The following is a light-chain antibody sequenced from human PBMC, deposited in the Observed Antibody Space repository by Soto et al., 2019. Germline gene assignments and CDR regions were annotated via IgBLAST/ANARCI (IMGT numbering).Light chain of an antibody. CDR1: QSVSSN. CDR2: GAS. CDR3: QQYNDWPFT. V-gene: IGKV3-15*01. Sequence: EIVMTQSPATLSVSPGEGATLSCRASQSVSSNLAWYQQKPGQAPRLLIYGASTRATGIPARFSGSGSGTEFTLTISSLQPDDSATYYCQQYNDWPFTFGPGTKVDI. J-gene: IGKJ3*01.